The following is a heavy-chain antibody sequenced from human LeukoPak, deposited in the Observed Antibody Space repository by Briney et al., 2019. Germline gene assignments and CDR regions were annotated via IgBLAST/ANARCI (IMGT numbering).Heavy chain of an antibody. CDR3: AKHGTDYYDNSGYYYDH. V-gene: IGHV3-23*01. CDR1: GFTFSSHA. CDR2: ISGSGGST. Sequence: PGGSLRLSCAASGFTFSSHAMSWVRQAPGKGLEWVSAISGSGGSTYHADSVKGRFTISRDNSKNTLYLQMNSLRAEDTAVYYCAKHGTDYYDNSGYYYDHWGQGTLVTVSS. J-gene: IGHJ4*02. D-gene: IGHD3-22*01.